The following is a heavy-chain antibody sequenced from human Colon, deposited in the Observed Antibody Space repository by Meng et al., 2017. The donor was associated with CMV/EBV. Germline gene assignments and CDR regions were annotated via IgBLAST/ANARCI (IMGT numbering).Heavy chain of an antibody. V-gene: IGHV1-69*10. J-gene: IGHJ6*02. Sequence: SVKVSCKASGGTLSIYAINWVRQAPGQGLEWMGGIIPKLGIVNYAQRFQDRVTITADKSTDTVYMDLSSLRYGDTAVYYCAREKRTIYGVTYYYYYYGLDVWGQGTTVTVSS. CDR3: AREKRTIYGVTYYYYYYGLDV. CDR1: GGTLSIYA. CDR2: IIPKLGIV. D-gene: IGHD3-3*01.